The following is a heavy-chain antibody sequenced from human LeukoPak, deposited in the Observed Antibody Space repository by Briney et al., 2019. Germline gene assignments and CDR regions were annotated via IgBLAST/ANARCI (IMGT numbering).Heavy chain of an antibody. CDR1: GFTFSRYW. J-gene: IGHJ4*02. V-gene: IGHV3-7*01. CDR3: ASHYYGSGTYYWGYYFDY. Sequence: GGSLRLSCAASGFTFSRYWMSWVRQAPGRGLEWVANIKPDGGEKYYVDSVKGRFTVSRDNAKNSLYLQMNSLRAEDSAVYYCASHYYGSGTYYWGYYFDYWGQGTLVTVSS. CDR2: IKPDGGEK. D-gene: IGHD3-10*01.